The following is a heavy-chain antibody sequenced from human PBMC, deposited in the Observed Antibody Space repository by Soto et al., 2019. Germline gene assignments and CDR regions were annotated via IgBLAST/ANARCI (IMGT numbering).Heavy chain of an antibody. V-gene: IGHV1-69*04. D-gene: IGHD6-6*01. Sequence: VASVKVSCKASGGTFSSYTISWVRQAPGQGLEWMGRIIPILGIANYAQKFQGRVTITADKSTSTAYMELSSLRSEDTAVYYCARDLKGSIAARWGQGTLVTVSS. CDR1: GGTFSSYT. CDR3: ARDLKGSIAAR. CDR2: IIPILGIA. J-gene: IGHJ4*02.